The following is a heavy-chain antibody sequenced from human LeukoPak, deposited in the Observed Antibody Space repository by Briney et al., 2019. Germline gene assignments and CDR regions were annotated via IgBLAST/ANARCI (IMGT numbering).Heavy chain of an antibody. CDR3: AGGSDVDTAMGDY. J-gene: IGHJ4*02. CDR2: ISSSSSTI. CDR1: GFTFSSYS. V-gene: IGHV3-48*04. D-gene: IGHD5-18*01. Sequence: PGGSLRLSCAASGFTFSSYSMNWVRQAPGKGLEWVSYISSSSSTIYYADSVKGRFTISRDNAKNSLYLQMNSLRAEDTAVYYCAGGSDVDTAMGDYWGQGTLVTVSS.